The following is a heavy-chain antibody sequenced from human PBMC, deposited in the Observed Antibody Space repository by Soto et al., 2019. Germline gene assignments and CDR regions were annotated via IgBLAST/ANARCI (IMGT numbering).Heavy chain of an antibody. V-gene: IGHV1-24*01. CDR1: GYTLTELS. CDR2: FDPEDGET. Sequence: GASVKVSCKVSGYTLTELSMHWVRQAPGKGLEWMGGFDPEDGETIYAQKFQGRVTMTEDTSTDTAYMELSSLRSEDTAVYYCATLYDILTGYYKGFDPWGQGTLVTVSS. CDR3: ATLYDILTGYYKGFDP. J-gene: IGHJ5*02. D-gene: IGHD3-9*01.